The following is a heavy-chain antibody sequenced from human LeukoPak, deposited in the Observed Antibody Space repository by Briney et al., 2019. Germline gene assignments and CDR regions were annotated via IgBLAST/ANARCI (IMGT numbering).Heavy chain of an antibody. V-gene: IGHV4-4*02. Sequence: SGTLSHTCGVSGGSIGTTNWWSWVRQPPGQGLEWIGEISLSGLTNYSPSLNSRVTMSLDKPKNQLSLNLSSVTAADTAVYYCSRENGTFSPFGFWGQGTLVTVPS. CDR3: SRENGTFSPFGF. CDR1: GGSIGTTNW. CDR2: ISLSGLT. D-gene: IGHD1-26*01. J-gene: IGHJ4*02.